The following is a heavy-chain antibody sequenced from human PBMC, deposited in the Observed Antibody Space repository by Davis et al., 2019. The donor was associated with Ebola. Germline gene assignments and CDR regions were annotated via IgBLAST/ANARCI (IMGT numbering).Heavy chain of an antibody. CDR3: ARDAFSLSRYDTEDH. V-gene: IGHV3-48*03. D-gene: IGHD3-9*01. CDR2: ISGSATST. CDR1: GFTFYRYA. Sequence: GESLKISCAASGFTFYRYAMNWVRQAPGKGLEWVSYISGSATSTFYADSVKGRFTISRDNARDSLYLQMDCLRVEDTAIYYCARDAFSLSRYDTEDHWGQGTLVTVSS. J-gene: IGHJ4*02.